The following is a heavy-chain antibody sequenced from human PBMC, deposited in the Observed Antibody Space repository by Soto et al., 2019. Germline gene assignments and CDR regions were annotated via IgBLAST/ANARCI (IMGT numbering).Heavy chain of an antibody. D-gene: IGHD6-13*01. CDR2: ISAYNGNT. CDR3: AREIEQQLWDY. J-gene: IGHJ4*02. CDR1: GYTFTSYG. Sequence: QVQLGQSGAEVKKPGASVKVSCKASGYTFTSYGISWVRQAPGQGLEWMGWISAYNGNTNYAQKLQGRVTMTTDTSTSTAYTEMRSLRADDTAVYYCAREIEQQLWDYWGQGTLVTVSS. V-gene: IGHV1-18*01.